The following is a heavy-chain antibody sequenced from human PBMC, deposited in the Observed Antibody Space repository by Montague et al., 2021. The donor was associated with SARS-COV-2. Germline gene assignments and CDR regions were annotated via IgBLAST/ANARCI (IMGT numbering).Heavy chain of an antibody. V-gene: IGHV4-59*08. CDR1: GGSINSYY. Sequence: SETLSLTCTVSGGSINSYYWSWIRQSPGKGLEWIGYTYHNGITNSNPSLKSRVTISVDTSKNQFSLNLNSMTAADTAVYYCARHYFPSGTDYSVRAFDLWGQGTVVTVSS. CDR2: TYHNGIT. CDR3: ARHYFPSGTDYSVRAFDL. J-gene: IGHJ3*01. D-gene: IGHD1-26*01.